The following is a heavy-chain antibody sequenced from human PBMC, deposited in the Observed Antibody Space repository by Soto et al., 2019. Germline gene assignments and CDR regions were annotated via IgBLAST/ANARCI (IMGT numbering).Heavy chain of an antibody. CDR2: VFHSGST. D-gene: IGHD3-3*02. CDR3: ASPKIAFYNWFDP. J-gene: IGHJ5*02. CDR1: GGSIGTASYY. V-gene: IGHV4-39*01. Sequence: SQTLSLTCTVFGGSIGTASYYWGWIRQPPGKGLEWVGSVFHSGSTYYNPSLKSRVTISVDTSKNQFSLKLSSVTAADTAVYYCASPKIAFYNWFDPWGQGTLVTVSS.